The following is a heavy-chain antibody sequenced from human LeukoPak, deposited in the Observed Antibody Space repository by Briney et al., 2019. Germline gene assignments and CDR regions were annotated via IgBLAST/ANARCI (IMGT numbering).Heavy chain of an antibody. V-gene: IGHV4-59*08. CDR3: ARGVCTSSYCYAGDYGMDV. CDR2: IFSGGST. CDR1: GGSISSYY. D-gene: IGHD2-2*01. Sequence: PSETLSLTCTVSGGSISSYYWSWIRQPPGKGLEWIGYIFSGGSTNYNPSLKSRTTISLDTSKIQFSLTVSSVTAADTAVYYCARGVCTSSYCYAGDYGMDVWGQGTTVTVSS. J-gene: IGHJ6*02.